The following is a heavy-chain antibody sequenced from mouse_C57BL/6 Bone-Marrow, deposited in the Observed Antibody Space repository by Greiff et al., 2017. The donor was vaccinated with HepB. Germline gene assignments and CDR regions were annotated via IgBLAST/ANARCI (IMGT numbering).Heavy chain of an antibody. V-gene: IGHV1-52*01. D-gene: IGHD2-5*01. CDR2: IDPSDSET. J-gene: IGHJ1*03. Sequence: QVQLKQPGAELVRPGSSVKLSCKASGYTFTSYWMHWVKQRPIQGLEWIGNIDPSDSETHYNQKFKDKATLTVDKSSSTAYMQLSSLTSEDSAVYYRARSGAYYSNPWYFDVWGTGTTVTVSS. CDR3: ARSGAYYSNPWYFDV. CDR1: GYTFTSYW.